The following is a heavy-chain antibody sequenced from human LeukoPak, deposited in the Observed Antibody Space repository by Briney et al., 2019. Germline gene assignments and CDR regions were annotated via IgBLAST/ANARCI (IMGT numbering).Heavy chain of an antibody. D-gene: IGHD3-9*01. CDR2: IYYSGST. Sequence: PSETLSLTCTVSGGSISSYYWSWIRQPPGKGLEWIGYIYYSGSTNYNPSLKSRVTISVDTSKNQFSLKLSSVTAADTAVYYCARARYYDILTGYFPRDLLYWGIWGQGTMVTVSS. V-gene: IGHV4-59*01. CDR3: ARARYYDILTGYFPRDLLYWGI. CDR1: GGSISSYY. J-gene: IGHJ3*02.